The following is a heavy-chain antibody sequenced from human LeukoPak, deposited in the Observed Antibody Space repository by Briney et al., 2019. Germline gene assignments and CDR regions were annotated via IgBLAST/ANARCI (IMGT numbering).Heavy chain of an antibody. J-gene: IGHJ3*02. Sequence: ASVKVSCKASVYTFTSYGISWVRQAPGQGLEWMGWISAYNGNTNYAQKLQGRVTMTTDTSTSTAYMELRSLRSDDTAVYYCARVRMVWDAFDIWGQGTMVTVSS. CDR1: VYTFTSYG. V-gene: IGHV1-18*01. CDR2: ISAYNGNT. D-gene: IGHD2-8*01. CDR3: ARVRMVWDAFDI.